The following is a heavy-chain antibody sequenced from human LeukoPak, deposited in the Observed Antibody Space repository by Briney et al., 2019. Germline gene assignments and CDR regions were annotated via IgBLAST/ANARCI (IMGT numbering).Heavy chain of an antibody. V-gene: IGHV1-2*02. Sequence: GASVKVSCKASGYSFIDYYIQWVRQAPGQGLEWVGWINPKNGGTHYAQNFRGRVTMTSDTSISTLYMEPTTLRSDDTAVFYCARDMMQGVMGYWGQGTLVTVSS. CDR1: GYSFIDYY. J-gene: IGHJ4*02. CDR2: INPKNGGT. D-gene: IGHD3-16*01. CDR3: ARDMMQGVMGY.